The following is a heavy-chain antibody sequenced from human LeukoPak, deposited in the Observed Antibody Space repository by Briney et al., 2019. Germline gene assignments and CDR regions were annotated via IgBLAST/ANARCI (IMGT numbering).Heavy chain of an antibody. V-gene: IGHV4-39*07. Sequence: PSETLSLTCTVSGGSISGSSYYWGWIRQPPGKGLEWIGSIYYSGSTYYNPSLKSRVTISVDTSKNQFSLKLSSVTAADTAVYYCARDSFDYYGSGSLHDYWGQGTLVTVSS. CDR2: IYYSGST. D-gene: IGHD3-10*01. CDR3: ARDSFDYYGSGSLHDY. J-gene: IGHJ4*02. CDR1: GGSISGSSYY.